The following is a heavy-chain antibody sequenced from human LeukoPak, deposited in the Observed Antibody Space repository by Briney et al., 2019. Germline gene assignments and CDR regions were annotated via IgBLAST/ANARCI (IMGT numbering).Heavy chain of an antibody. V-gene: IGHV3-7*01. CDR2: IKPDGGEK. CDR3: ARVLGGSGSYSYFDY. Sequence: GGSLRLSCAASGLNFSRYWMTWVRQAPGKGLEWVASIKPDGGEKYYVDSVKGRFTISRDNAKNSLFLQMNSLRAEDTAVYYCARVLGGSGSYSYFDYWGQGTLVTVSS. D-gene: IGHD3-10*01. CDR1: GLNFSRYW. J-gene: IGHJ4*02.